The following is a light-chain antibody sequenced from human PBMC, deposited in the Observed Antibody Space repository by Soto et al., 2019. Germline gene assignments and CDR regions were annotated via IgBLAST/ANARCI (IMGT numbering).Light chain of an antibody. J-gene: IGLJ1*01. V-gene: IGLV2-14*01. CDR3: SSYTSSSTSPYV. CDR2: DVS. Sequence: QSALTQPASVSGSPGQSITISCTGTSSDVGGYNYVSCYQQHPGKAPKLMIYDVSNRPSGVSNRFSGSKSGNTASLTISGLQAEDEADYYCSSYTSSSTSPYVFGTGTKVTVL. CDR1: SSDVGGYNY.